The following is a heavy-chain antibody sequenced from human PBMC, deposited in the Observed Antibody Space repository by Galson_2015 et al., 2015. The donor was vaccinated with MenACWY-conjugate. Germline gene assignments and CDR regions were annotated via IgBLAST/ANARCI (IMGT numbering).Heavy chain of an antibody. CDR2: ICAGGISI. CDR3: VRGSSGWRGMDI. J-gene: IGHJ6*02. D-gene: IGHD6-19*01. V-gene: IGHV3-74*03. Sequence: SLRLSCAASGFAFRDFCMHWVRQASGKGLECVSRICAGGISIMYGDSVRGRFTISRDDAENTLYLQMDSLRADDTAVYFCVRGSSGWRGMDIWGQGTTVTVSS. CDR1: GFAFRDFC.